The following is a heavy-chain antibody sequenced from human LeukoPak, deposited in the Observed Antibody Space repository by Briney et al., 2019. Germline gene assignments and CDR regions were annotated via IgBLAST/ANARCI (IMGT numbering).Heavy chain of an antibody. Sequence: PGGSLRLSCAASGFTFSTYWMNGVRQAPGRGLEWGANKKQDGSAKYYGDSVKGRFTISRDNAKNSLYLQMNSLRGEDTALYYCARGYADYANWFDRWGQGTLVTVSS. CDR1: GFTFSTYW. CDR3: ARGYADYANWFDR. V-gene: IGHV3-7*01. J-gene: IGHJ5*02. D-gene: IGHD4-17*01. CDR2: KKQDGSAK.